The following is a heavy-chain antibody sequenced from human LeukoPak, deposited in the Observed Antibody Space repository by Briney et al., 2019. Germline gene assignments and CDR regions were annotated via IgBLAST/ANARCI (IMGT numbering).Heavy chain of an antibody. D-gene: IGHD3-10*01. CDR2: IRYDGSNK. CDR1: GFTFSSYG. V-gene: IGHV3-30*02. J-gene: IGHJ5*02. CDR3: AKVSQWFGELLFWFDP. Sequence: GGSLRLSCAASGFTFSSYGMHWVRQAPGKGLEWVAFIRYDGSNKYYADSVKGRFTISRDNSKNTLYLQMNSLRAEDTAVYYCAKVSQWFGELLFWFDPWGQGTLVTVSS.